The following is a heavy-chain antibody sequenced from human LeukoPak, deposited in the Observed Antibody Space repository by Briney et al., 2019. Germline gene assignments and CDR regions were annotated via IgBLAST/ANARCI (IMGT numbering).Heavy chain of an antibody. J-gene: IGHJ6*03. CDR2: ISAYNGNT. Sequence: ASVKVSCKASGYAFTSYGISWVRQAPGQGFQWMGWISAYNGNTNYAQKFQGRVTMTTDTSTSTAYMELRSLRSDDTAVYYCARYYGSGMYYYYMDVWGKGTTVTISS. CDR3: ARYYGSGMYYYYMDV. D-gene: IGHD3-10*01. CDR1: GYAFTSYG. V-gene: IGHV1-18*01.